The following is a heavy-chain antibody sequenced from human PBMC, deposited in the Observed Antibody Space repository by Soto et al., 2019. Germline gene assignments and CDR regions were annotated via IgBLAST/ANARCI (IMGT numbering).Heavy chain of an antibody. CDR3: ARDGGRHSVGIDY. V-gene: IGHV1-69*01. D-gene: IGHD1-26*01. Sequence: QVQLVQSGAEVKKPGSSVKVSCKASGGTFSSYSINWVRQAPGQGLEWMGEIIPICGTANYAQKFQGRVTITADESTSTAYMELSSLRSEDTAVYYCARDGGRHSVGIDYWGQGTLVTVSS. CDR1: GGTFSSYS. J-gene: IGHJ4*02. CDR2: IIPICGTA.